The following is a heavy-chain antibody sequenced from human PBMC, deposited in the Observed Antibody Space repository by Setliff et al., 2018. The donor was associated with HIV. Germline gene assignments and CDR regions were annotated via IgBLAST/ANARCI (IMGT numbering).Heavy chain of an antibody. D-gene: IGHD1-26*01. Sequence: TLSLTCTVSGGSIISSNYYWSWIRQPPGKGLEWIGSVYYSGGSYYNPSLKTRITMSVDMSKDQFSLRLTSVTAADTAVYYCARGSEYSGSYYPDYFDYWGQGTLVTVSS. CDR2: VYYSGGS. V-gene: IGHV4-39*07. J-gene: IGHJ4*02. CDR1: GGSIISSNYY. CDR3: ARGSEYSGSYYPDYFDY.